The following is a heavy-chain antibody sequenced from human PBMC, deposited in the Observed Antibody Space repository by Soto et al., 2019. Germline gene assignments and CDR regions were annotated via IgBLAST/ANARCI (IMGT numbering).Heavy chain of an antibody. CDR2: IIPIFGTA. CDR3: ARDHRYSGSYDY. D-gene: IGHD1-26*01. Sequence: SVKVSCKASGGTFSSYAISWVRQAPGQGLEWMGGIIPIFGTANYAQKFQGRVTITADESTSTACMELSSLRSEDTAVYYCARDHRYSGSYDYWGQGTLVTVSS. CDR1: GGTFSSYA. J-gene: IGHJ4*02. V-gene: IGHV1-69*13.